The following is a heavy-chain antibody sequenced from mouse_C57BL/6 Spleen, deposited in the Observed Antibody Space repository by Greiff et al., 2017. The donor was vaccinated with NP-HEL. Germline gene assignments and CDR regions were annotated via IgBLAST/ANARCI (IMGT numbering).Heavy chain of an antibody. CDR2: IYPGDGDT. J-gene: IGHJ4*01. Sequence: QVQLQQSGPELVKPGASVKISCKASGYAFSSSWMNWVKQRPGKGLEWIGRIYPGDGDTNYNGKFKGKATLTADKSSSTAYMQLSSLTSEDSAVYFCARGSYYDYGDYAMDYWGQGTSVTVSS. D-gene: IGHD2-4*01. V-gene: IGHV1-82*01. CDR1: GYAFSSSW. CDR3: ARGSYYDYGDYAMDY.